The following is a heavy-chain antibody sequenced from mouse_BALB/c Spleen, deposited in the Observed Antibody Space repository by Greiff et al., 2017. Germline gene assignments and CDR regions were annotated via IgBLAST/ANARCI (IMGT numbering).Heavy chain of an antibody. CDR1: GFTFTDYY. V-gene: IGHV7-3*02. D-gene: IGHD1-1*01. J-gene: IGHJ2*01. CDR2: IRNKANGYTT. Sequence: EVQLVESGGGLVQPGGSLRLSCATSGFTFTDYYMSWVRQPPGKALEWLGFIRNKANGYTTEYSASVKVRFTISRDNSQSILYLQMNTLRAEDSATYYCARANYYGSSYYFDYWGQGTTLTVSS. CDR3: ARANYYGSSYYFDY.